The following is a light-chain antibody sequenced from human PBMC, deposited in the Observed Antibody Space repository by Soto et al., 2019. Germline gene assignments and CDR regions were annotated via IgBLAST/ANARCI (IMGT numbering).Light chain of an antibody. CDR3: AAWDDSLNGYV. J-gene: IGLJ1*01. V-gene: IGLV1-44*01. CDR1: NSNIGSNT. CDR2: GNN. Sequence: QSVLTQPPSASGTPGQTVAISCSRTNSNIGSNTVNWYQQFPGTAPKLLIYGNNQRPSGVPDRFSGSKSDTSASLAISGLLSEDESDYYCAAWDDSLNGYVFGTGTKLTVL.